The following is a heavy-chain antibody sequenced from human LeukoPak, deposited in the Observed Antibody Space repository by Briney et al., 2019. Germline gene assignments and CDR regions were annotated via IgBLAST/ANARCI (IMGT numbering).Heavy chain of an antibody. CDR3: AEDRLTGTPYYFDY. J-gene: IGHJ4*02. CDR1: GFTFSSYA. D-gene: IGHD1-20*01. Sequence: GGSLTLSCAASGFTFSSYAMSWVRQAPGKGLEWVSGISVRGGSTYYADSVKGRFTISRDNSKNTLYLQMDSQRAEDTAVYYCAEDRLTGTPYYFDYWGQGTLVTVSS. V-gene: IGHV3-23*01. CDR2: ISVRGGST.